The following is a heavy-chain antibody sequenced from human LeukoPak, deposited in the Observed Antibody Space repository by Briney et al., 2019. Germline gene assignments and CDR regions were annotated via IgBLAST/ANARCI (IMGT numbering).Heavy chain of an antibody. CDR2: IYYTGST. D-gene: IGHD3-10*01. V-gene: IGHV4-31*03. J-gene: IGHJ3*02. CDR1: GGSIISGGYY. CDR3: ARDRQRVFGSGSYRWALDAFDI. Sequence: PSETLSLTCTVSGGSIISGGYYWSWIRQHPGKGLEWIGYIYYTGSTYYNPSLKSRVSISVDTSKNQFSLKLSSVTAADTAVYYCARDRQRVFGSGSYRWALDAFDIWGQGTMVTVSS.